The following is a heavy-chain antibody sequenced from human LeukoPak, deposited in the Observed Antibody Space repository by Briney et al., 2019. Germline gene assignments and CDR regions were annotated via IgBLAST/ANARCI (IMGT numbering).Heavy chain of an antibody. CDR2: INPSGGST. CDR1: GYTFTSYY. D-gene: IGHD2-8*01. Sequence: GASVKVSCMASGYTFTSYYMHWVRQAPGQGLEWMGIINPSGGSTSYAQKFQGRVTMTRDTSTSTVYMELSSLRSEDTAVYYCARSSYCTNGVCYMGYWGQGTLVTVSS. J-gene: IGHJ4*02. CDR3: ARSSYCTNGVCYMGY. V-gene: IGHV1-46*01.